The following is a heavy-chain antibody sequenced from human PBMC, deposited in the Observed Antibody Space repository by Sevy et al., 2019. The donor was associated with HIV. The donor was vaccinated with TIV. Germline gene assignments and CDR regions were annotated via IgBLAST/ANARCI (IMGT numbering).Heavy chain of an antibody. Sequence: GGSLRLSCAASGFTFSRYWMNWVRQAPGKGLEWVANLKQDGREKHYVDSVKGRFTISRDKAKNSLYLQLNSLRAEDTAVYYCARANKELRCLEGYYYMDVWGKGTTVTVSS. J-gene: IGHJ6*03. CDR1: GFTFSRYW. D-gene: IGHD3-3*01. CDR3: ARANKELRCLEGYYYMDV. CDR2: LKQDGREK. V-gene: IGHV3-7*03.